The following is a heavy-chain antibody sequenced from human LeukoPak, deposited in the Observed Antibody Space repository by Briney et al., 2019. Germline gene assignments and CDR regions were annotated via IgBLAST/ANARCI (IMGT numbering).Heavy chain of an antibody. CDR2: ISHDGRSE. CDR1: GFTFSSYA. Sequence: GGSLRLSCAASGFTFSSYAMHWVRQTPGKGLDWVAVISHDGRSEHYAASVKGRFTISRDNSKNTMDLQMNSLRADDTAVYYCAREVGRDCPFDYWGQGTLVTVSS. V-gene: IGHV3-30-3*01. D-gene: IGHD2-21*02. CDR3: AREVGRDCPFDY. J-gene: IGHJ4*02.